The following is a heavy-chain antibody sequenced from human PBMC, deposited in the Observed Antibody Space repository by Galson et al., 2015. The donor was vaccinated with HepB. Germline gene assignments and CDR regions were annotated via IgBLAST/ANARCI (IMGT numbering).Heavy chain of an antibody. CDR1: GFTVGSNY. J-gene: IGHJ4*02. Sequence: SLRLSCAASGFTVGSNYMSWVRQAPGKGLEWVSVIYSGGSTYYADSVKGRFTISRDDSKNTLYLQMNSLRAEDTAVYYCAREWEAAPAYFDYWGQGTLVTVSS. CDR3: AREWEAAPAYFDY. V-gene: IGHV3-53*01. D-gene: IGHD1-26*01. CDR2: IYSGGST.